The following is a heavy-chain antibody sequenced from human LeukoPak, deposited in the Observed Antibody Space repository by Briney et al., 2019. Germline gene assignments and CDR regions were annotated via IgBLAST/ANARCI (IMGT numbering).Heavy chain of an antibody. CDR3: ARAGYCSGGSCYELDY. J-gene: IGHJ4*02. Sequence: GGSLRLSCAASGFTFSSYWMSWVRQAPGKGLEWVANIKQDGSEKYYVDSVKGRFTISRDNAKNSLYLQMNSLRAEDTAVYYCARAGYCSGGSCYELDYWGQGTLVTVSS. CDR1: GFTFSSYW. V-gene: IGHV3-7*01. CDR2: IKQDGSEK. D-gene: IGHD2-15*01.